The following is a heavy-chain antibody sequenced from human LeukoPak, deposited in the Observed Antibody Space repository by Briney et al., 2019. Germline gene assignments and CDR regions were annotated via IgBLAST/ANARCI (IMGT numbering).Heavy chain of an antibody. V-gene: IGHV3-23*01. J-gene: IGHJ6*03. CDR3: AKDPGEGAPYYYYYMDV. D-gene: IGHD3-10*01. CDR2: ISGGGGST. CDR1: GFTFSSYA. Sequence: GGSLRLSCAASGFTFSSYAMSWVRQAPGKGLEWVSAISGGGGSTYYADSVKGRFTISRDNSKNTLYLQMNSLGAEDTAVYYCAKDPGEGAPYYYYYMDVWGKGTTVTVSS.